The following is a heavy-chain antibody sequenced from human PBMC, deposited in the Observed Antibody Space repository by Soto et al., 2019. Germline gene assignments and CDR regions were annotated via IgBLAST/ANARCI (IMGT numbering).Heavy chain of an antibody. V-gene: IGHV4-61*08. CDR1: GGSISSGGYY. Sequence: SETLSLTCTVSGGSISSGGYYWSWIRQHPGKGLEWIGYIYYSGSTNYNPSLKSRVTISVDTSKNQFSLKLSSGNAAGTAVYYRARHDGGSLDCCGGSCYSDSLFIDAFDIWGQGTMVTVSS. D-gene: IGHD2-15*01. J-gene: IGHJ3*02. CDR3: ARHDGGSLDCCGGSCYSDSLFIDAFDI. CDR2: IYYSGST.